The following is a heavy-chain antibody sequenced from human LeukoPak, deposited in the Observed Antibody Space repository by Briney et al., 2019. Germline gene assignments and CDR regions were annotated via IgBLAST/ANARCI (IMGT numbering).Heavy chain of an antibody. D-gene: IGHD1-14*01. V-gene: IGHV3-9*01. J-gene: IGHJ4*02. CDR1: GFTFYDYA. Sequence: GGSLRPSCAASGFTFYDYAMHWVRQAPGKGLEWVSGISWNSGSIGYADSVKGRFTISRDNAKNSLYLQMNSLRAEDTALYYCAKDMGSRTAGGFGYWGQGTLVTVSS. CDR3: AKDMGSRTAGGFGY. CDR2: ISWNSGSI.